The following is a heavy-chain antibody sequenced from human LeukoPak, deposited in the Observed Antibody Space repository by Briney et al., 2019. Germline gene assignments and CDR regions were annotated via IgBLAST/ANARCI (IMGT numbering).Heavy chain of an antibody. CDR3: TRRYCSSTSCYDY. V-gene: IGHV3-73*01. Sequence: GGSVRLSCAASGFTFSGSAMHWVRQASGKGLEWVGRIRSKANSYATAYAASVKGRFTISRDDSKNTAYLQMNSLKTEDTAVYYCTRRYCSSTSCYDYWGQGTLVTVSS. D-gene: IGHD2-2*01. J-gene: IGHJ4*02. CDR2: IRSKANSYAT. CDR1: GFTFSGSA.